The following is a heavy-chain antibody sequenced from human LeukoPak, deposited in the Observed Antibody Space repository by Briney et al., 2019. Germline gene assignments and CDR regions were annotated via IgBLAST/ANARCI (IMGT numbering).Heavy chain of an antibody. J-gene: IGHJ4*02. D-gene: IGHD3-10*01. Sequence: SETLSLTCGVSGYSISSGYYWGWIRQPPGKGLEWIGSVYHSGSTYSNPSLKSRVTISLDTSNNQFSLKLSSVTAADTAVYYCARPTFYGSYTSFDYWGQGTLVTVSS. CDR1: GYSISSGYY. V-gene: IGHV4-38-2*01. CDR2: VYHSGST. CDR3: ARPTFYGSYTSFDY.